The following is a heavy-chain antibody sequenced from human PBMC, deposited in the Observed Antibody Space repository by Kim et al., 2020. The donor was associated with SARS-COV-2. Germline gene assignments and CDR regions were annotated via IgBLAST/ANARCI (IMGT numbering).Heavy chain of an antibody. Sequence: SETLSLTCAVSGGSISSGGYSWSWIRQPPGKGLEWIGYIYHSGSTYYNPSLKSRVTISVDRSKNQFSLKLSSVTAADTAVYYCASSSSLRPYAFDIWGQGTMVTVSS. D-gene: IGHD6-6*01. J-gene: IGHJ3*02. CDR3: ASSSSLRPYAFDI. CDR1: GGSISSGGYS. V-gene: IGHV4-30-2*01. CDR2: IYHSGST.